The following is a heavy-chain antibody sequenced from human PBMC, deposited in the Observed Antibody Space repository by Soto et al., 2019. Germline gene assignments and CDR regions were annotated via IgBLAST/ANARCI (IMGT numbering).Heavy chain of an antibody. J-gene: IGHJ6*02. Sequence: QVQLVQSGAEVKKPGSSVKVSCKASGGTFSSYTISWVRQAPGQGLEWMGRIIPILGIANYAQKFQGRVTITADKSTSTAYMELSSLRSEDTAVYYCARGRNYDLLTGPYYYYGMDVWGQGTTVTVSS. CDR2: IIPILGIA. V-gene: IGHV1-69*02. D-gene: IGHD3-9*01. CDR1: GGTFSSYT. CDR3: ARGRNYDLLTGPYYYYGMDV.